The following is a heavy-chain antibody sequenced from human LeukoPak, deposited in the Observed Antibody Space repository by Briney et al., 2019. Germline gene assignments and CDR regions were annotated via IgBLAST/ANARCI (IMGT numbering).Heavy chain of an antibody. V-gene: IGHV3-66*02. D-gene: IGHD3-9*01. CDR2: IYSGGSI. J-gene: IGHJ4*02. Sequence: PGGSLRLSCAASGFTVSSNYMSWVRQAPGKGLEWVSVIYSGGSIYYADAVKGRFTISRDNSKNTVYLQMNSLRIEDTATYYCAKGLRDGNNKYFESWGQGTLVTVSS. CDR3: AKGLRDGNNKYFES. CDR1: GFTVSSNY.